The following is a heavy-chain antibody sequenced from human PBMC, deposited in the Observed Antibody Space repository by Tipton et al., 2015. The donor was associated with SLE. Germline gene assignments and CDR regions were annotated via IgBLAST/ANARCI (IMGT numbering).Heavy chain of an antibody. CDR3: ARGHDSSSPY. Sequence: TLSLTCTVSGGSISSYYWGWIRQPPGKGLEWIGSIYYSGSTYYNPSLKSRVTISVDTSKNQFSLKLSSVTAADTAVYYCARGHDSSSPYWGQGTLVTVSS. J-gene: IGHJ4*02. V-gene: IGHV4-39*07. CDR1: GGSISSYY. CDR2: IYYSGST. D-gene: IGHD6-13*01.